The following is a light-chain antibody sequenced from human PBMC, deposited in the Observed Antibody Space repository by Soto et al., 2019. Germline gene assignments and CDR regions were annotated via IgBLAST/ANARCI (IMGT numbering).Light chain of an antibody. CDR3: QQYSSSPGT. V-gene: IGKV3-15*01. CDR1: QSVYSS. Sequence: ETVMTQAPATLSVSPGERATLSCRASQSVYSSLAWYQQKPGQAPRLLIYGASTRATGIPARFSGSRSGTDFTLTITRLESEDFAVYYCQQYSSSPGTFGQGTKVDIK. CDR2: GAS. J-gene: IGKJ1*01.